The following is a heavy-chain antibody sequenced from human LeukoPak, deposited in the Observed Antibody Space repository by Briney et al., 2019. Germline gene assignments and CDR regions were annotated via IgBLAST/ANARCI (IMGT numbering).Heavy chain of an antibody. CDR1: GYTFTSYY. D-gene: IGHD6-13*01. CDR3: ARGVDAGAAAGYFDY. CDR2: INPSGGST. Sequence: ASVNVSCKASGYTFTSYYMHWVRQAPGRGLEWMGIINPSGGSTSYAQKFQGRVTMTRDTSTSTVYMELSSLRSEDTAVYYCARGVDAGAAAGYFDYWGQGTLATVSS. V-gene: IGHV1-46*01. J-gene: IGHJ4*02.